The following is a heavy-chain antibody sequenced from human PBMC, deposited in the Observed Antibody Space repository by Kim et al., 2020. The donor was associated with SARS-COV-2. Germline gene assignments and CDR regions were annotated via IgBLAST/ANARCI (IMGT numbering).Heavy chain of an antibody. V-gene: IGHV4-59*08. J-gene: IGHJ2*01. Sequence: HPSLKTRGTSSVDTSKNRFSLKLSSVTAADTAVYYCARRLGIALYWYFDLWGRGTLVTVSS. D-gene: IGHD6-13*01. CDR3: ARRLGIALYWYFDL.